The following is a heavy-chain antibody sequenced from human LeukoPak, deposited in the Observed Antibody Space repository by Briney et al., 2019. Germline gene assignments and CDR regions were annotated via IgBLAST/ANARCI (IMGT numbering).Heavy chain of an antibody. V-gene: IGHV4-4*07. CDR1: GGSISSYY. J-gene: IGHJ4*02. CDR2: IYTSGST. Sequence: KPSETLSLTCTVSGGSISSYYWSWIRQPAGKGLEWIGRIYTSGSTNYNPSLKSRVTMSVDTSKNQFSLKLSSVTAADTAVYYCARDDSGSYFGTLSFDYWGQGTLVTVSS. CDR3: ARDDSGSYFGTLSFDY. D-gene: IGHD1-26*01.